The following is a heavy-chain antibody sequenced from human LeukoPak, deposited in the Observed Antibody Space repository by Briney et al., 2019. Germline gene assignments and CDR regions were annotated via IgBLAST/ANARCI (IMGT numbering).Heavy chain of an antibody. J-gene: IGHJ4*02. CDR2: IYHTGST. CDR3: ARATRGAIDY. D-gene: IGHD3-16*01. Sequence: SETLSLTCAVSGGSISSGGYSWNWIRQPPGKGLEWIGYIYHTGSTYYNPSLKSPVTISLDRSKNQFSLKLNSVTAADTAVYYCARATRGAIDYWGQGTLVIVS. V-gene: IGHV4-30-2*01. CDR1: GGSISSGGYS.